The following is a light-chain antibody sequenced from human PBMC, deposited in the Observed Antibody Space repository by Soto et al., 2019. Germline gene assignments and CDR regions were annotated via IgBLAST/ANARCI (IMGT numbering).Light chain of an antibody. CDR1: ESIDSW. Sequence: EIQLTQSPYTLSASVGDRVPITCRASESIDSWLAWYQQKPGKAPKLLIYKASTLKSGVPSRFSGSGSGTEFTLTISSLQPDDFATYYCQHYNSYSEAFGQGTKVDIK. CDR3: QHYNSYSEA. V-gene: IGKV1-5*03. J-gene: IGKJ1*01. CDR2: KAS.